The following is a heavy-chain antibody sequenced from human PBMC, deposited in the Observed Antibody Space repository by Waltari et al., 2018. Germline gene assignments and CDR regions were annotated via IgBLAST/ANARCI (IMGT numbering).Heavy chain of an antibody. CDR3: ARRGYSYDFDY. J-gene: IGHJ4*02. CDR2: IYYSVST. Sequence: QVQLQQWGAGLLKPSVTLSLTCAVYGGSFSGYYWSWIRQPPGKGLEWIGYIYYSVSTYYNPSRKSRVTISVDTSKNQFSLKLSSVTAADTAVYYCARRGYSYDFDYWGQGTLVTVSS. D-gene: IGHD5-18*01. CDR1: GGSFSGYY. V-gene: IGHV4-34*01.